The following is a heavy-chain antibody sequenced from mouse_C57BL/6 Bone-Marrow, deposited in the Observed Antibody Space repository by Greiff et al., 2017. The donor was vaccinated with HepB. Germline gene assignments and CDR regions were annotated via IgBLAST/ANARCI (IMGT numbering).Heavy chain of an antibody. CDR3: ARHRGWLLYFDY. V-gene: IGHV5-6*02. Sequence: DVMLVESGGDLVKPGGSLKLSCAASGFTFSSYGMSWVRQTPDKRLEWVATISSGGSYTYYPDSVKGRFTISRDNAKNTLYLQMSSLKSEDTAMYYCARHRGWLLYFDYWGQGTTLTVSS. CDR2: ISSGGSYT. D-gene: IGHD2-3*01. J-gene: IGHJ2*01. CDR1: GFTFSSYG.